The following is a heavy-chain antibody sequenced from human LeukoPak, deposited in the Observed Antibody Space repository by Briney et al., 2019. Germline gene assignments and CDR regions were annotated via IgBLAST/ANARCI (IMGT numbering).Heavy chain of an antibody. CDR2: ISSSSSTI. CDR3: ARAVAGPLGRFDP. J-gene: IGHJ5*02. CDR1: GFTFSSYS. Sequence: GGSLRLSCAASGFTFSSYSMNWVRQAPGKGLEWVSYISSSSSTIYYADSVKGRFTISRDNAKNSLYLQMNSLRAEDTAVYYCARAVAGPLGRFDPWGQGTLVTVSS. V-gene: IGHV3-48*01. D-gene: IGHD6-19*01.